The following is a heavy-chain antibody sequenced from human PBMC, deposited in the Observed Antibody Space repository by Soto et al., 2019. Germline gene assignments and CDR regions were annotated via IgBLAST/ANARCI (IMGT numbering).Heavy chain of an antibody. CDR1: GGSISSGGYY. CDR2: IYYSGST. Sequence: QVQLQESGPGLVKPSQILSVTCTVSGGSISSGGYYWSWIRRQPGKGLEWIGYIYYSGSTYYNPSLKSRVSISVDTSKNQFSLKLSSVTAADTAVYYCAGIYSGTPGGTLRYWGQGTLVTVST. D-gene: IGHD1-26*01. J-gene: IGHJ4*02. CDR3: AGIYSGTPGGTLRY. V-gene: IGHV4-31*03.